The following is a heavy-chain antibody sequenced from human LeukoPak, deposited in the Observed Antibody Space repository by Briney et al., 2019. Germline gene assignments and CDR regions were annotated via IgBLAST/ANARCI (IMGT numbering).Heavy chain of an antibody. CDR3: ARAMITFGGVIVFDY. Sequence: AGGSLRLSCAASGFTVSSNYMTWVRQAPGKGLEWVSLIYSGGSTYYADSVKGRFTISRDNSKNTLYLQMNSLRAEDTAVYYCARAMITFGGVIVFDYWGQGTLVTVSS. D-gene: IGHD3-16*02. J-gene: IGHJ4*02. V-gene: IGHV3-66*01. CDR1: GFTVSSNY. CDR2: IYSGGST.